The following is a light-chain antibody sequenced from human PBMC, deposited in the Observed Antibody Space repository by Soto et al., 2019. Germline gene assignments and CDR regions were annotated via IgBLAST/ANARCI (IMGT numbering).Light chain of an antibody. Sequence: AIQMTQSPSSLSASVGDTVTISCRASRGVRSDVAWYQQRPGSVPKVLIYGAFNLYTGVPSRFSGSGYGSDFSLTISGLQPEDSATYYCVQDFNYPLTFGGGTKVDIK. V-gene: IGKV1-6*01. CDR2: GAF. CDR3: VQDFNYPLT. CDR1: RGVRSD. J-gene: IGKJ4*01.